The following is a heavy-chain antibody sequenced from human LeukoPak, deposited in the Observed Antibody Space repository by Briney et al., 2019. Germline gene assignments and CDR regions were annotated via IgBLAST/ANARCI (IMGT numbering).Heavy chain of an antibody. CDR1: GGTFSSYA. J-gene: IGHJ5*02. CDR3: ARAGEDIVVVPEWFDP. V-gene: IGHV1-69*13. CDR2: IIPIFGTA. Sequence: SVTVSCKASGGTFSSYAISWVRQAPGQGLEWMGGIIPIFGTANYAQKFQGKVTITADESTSTAYMELSSLRSEDTAVYYCARAGEDIVVVPEWFDPWGQGTLVTVSS. D-gene: IGHD2-2*01.